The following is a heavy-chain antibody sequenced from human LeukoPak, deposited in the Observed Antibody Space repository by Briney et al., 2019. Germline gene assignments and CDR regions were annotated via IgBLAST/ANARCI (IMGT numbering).Heavy chain of an antibody. CDR2: ISYDGSNK. CDR3: ANVNARLYNSASHYYFYGMDV. Sequence: PGGSLRLSCAASGFTFSSYAMHWVRQAPGKGLEWVAVISYDGSNKYYADSVKGRFTISRDNSKNTLYLQMNSLRAEDAAVYYCANVNARLYNSASHYYFYGMDVWGQGTTVIVSS. V-gene: IGHV3-30-3*01. CDR1: GFTFSSYA. D-gene: IGHD6-19*01. J-gene: IGHJ6*02.